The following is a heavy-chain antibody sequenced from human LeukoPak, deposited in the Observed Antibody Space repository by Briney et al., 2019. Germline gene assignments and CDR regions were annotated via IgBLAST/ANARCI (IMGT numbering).Heavy chain of an antibody. CDR2: IYYSGSA. CDR1: GGSISSYY. D-gene: IGHD3-22*01. V-gene: IGHV4-59*01. J-gene: IGHJ4*02. Sequence: SETLSLTCTVSGGSISSYYWSWIRQPPGKGLEWIGYIYYSGSANYNPSLKSRVAISVDTSKNQFSLKLRSVTAADTAVYYCARAVKYYYDRSDEYFDYWGQGTLVTVSS. CDR3: ARAVKYYYDRSDEYFDY.